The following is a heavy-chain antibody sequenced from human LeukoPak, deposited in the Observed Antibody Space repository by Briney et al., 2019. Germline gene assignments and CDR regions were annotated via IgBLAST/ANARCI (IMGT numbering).Heavy chain of an antibody. D-gene: IGHD3-10*01. Sequence: GGSLRLSCAASGFTFSSYAMSWVRQAPGKGLEWVSATSGSGGSTYYADSVKGRFTISRDNSKNTLYLQMNSLRDDDTAVYHCARGYGSGSYPIDYWGQGTLVTVSS. CDR2: TSGSGGST. CDR1: GFTFSSYA. J-gene: IGHJ4*02. CDR3: ARGYGSGSYPIDY. V-gene: IGHV3-23*01.